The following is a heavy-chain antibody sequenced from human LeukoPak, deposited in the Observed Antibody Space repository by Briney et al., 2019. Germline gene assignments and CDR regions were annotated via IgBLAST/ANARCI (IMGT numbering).Heavy chain of an antibody. J-gene: IGHJ4*02. CDR2: IDRGVGNT. V-gene: IGHV3-23*01. CDR3: AKKGQADDDGKPD. Sequence: GGSLRLSCAASGFTFRDYNMSWIRQAPGKGLECVSAIDRGVGNTYYADSVKGRFTISRDNSKNTLYLQMNNLRVDDTAVYYCAKKGQADDDGKPDWGQGTLVTVSS. D-gene: IGHD1-1*01. CDR1: GFTFRDYN.